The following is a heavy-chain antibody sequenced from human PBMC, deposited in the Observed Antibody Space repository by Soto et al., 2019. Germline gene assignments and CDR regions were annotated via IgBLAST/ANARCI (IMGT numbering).Heavy chain of an antibody. J-gene: IGHJ6*02. D-gene: IGHD6-6*01. CDR3: VEDQIAARTYYYYVMDV. CDR2: ISSNGGST. CDR1: GFTFSSYA. V-gene: IGHV3-64D*08. Sequence: TGGSLRLSCSASGFTFSSYAMHWVRQAPGKGLEYVSAISSNGGSTYYADSVKGRFTISRDNSKNTLYLQMSSLRAEDTAVYYCVEDQIAARTYYYYVMDVWGQGTTVTVSS.